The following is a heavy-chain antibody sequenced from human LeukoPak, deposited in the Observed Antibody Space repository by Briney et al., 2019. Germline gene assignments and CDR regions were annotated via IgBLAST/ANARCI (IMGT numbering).Heavy chain of an antibody. CDR1: GFTFSSYS. D-gene: IGHD2-2*01. Sequence: EGSLRLSCAASGFTFSSYSMNWVRQAPGKGLEWVSSISSSSSYIYYADSVKGRFTISRDNAKNSLYPQMNSLRAEDTAVYYCARECTHGCHDYWGQGTLVTVSS. V-gene: IGHV3-21*01. CDR3: ARECTHGCHDY. CDR2: ISSSSSYI. J-gene: IGHJ4*02.